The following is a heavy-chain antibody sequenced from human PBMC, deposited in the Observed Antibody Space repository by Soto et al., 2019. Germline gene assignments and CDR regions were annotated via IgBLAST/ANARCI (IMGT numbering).Heavy chain of an antibody. V-gene: IGHV4-39*01. CDR2: IYYSGST. CDR3: ARHGTLLIDY. J-gene: IGHJ4*02. Sequence: TSETLSLTCTVSGGSISSSSYYWGWIRQPPGKGLEWIGSIYYSGSTYYNPSLKSRATISVDTSKNHFSLKLSSVTAADTAVYYCARHGTLLIDYWGQGTLVTV. CDR1: GGSISSSSYY. D-gene: IGHD1-26*01.